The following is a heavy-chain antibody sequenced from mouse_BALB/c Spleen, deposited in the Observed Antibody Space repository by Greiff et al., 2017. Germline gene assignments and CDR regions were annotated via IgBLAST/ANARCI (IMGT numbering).Heavy chain of an antibody. CDR3: VRESPYYGSTPFAY. J-gene: IGHJ3*01. D-gene: IGHD1-1*01. Sequence: QVQLKESGPGLVAPSQSLSITCTVSGFSLTSYDISWIRQPPGKGLEWLGVIWTGGGTNYNSAFMSRLSISKDNSKSQVFLKMNSLQTDDTAIYYCVRESPYYGSTPFAYWGQGTLVTVSA. CDR1: GFSLTSYD. CDR2: IWTGGGT. V-gene: IGHV2-9-2*01.